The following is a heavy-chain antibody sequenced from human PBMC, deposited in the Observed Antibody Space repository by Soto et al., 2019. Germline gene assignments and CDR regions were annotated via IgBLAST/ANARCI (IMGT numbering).Heavy chain of an antibody. J-gene: IGHJ6*01. CDR3: ASWIDFSYAMDL. CDR2: IYHSVST. Sequence: AETLPSTFAVSGYSISSGYYWGWIRHPPWKVLEWIGSIYHSVSTYYNSSLKSRVTISVDTYKNKFSLKLPSVTAADTAVYYCASWIDFSYAMDLCGHGATFT. V-gene: IGHV4-38-2*01. CDR1: GYSISSGYY. D-gene: IGHD1-1*01.